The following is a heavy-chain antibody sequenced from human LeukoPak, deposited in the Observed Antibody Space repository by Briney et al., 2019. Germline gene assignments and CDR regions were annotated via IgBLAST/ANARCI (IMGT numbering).Heavy chain of an antibody. CDR3: ARVSVLRFFQNAFDI. CDR1: GYTFTGYY. J-gene: IGHJ3*02. CDR2: INPNSGGT. Sequence: GASVKVSCKASGYTFTGYYMHWVRQAPGQGLEWMGWINPNSGGTNYAQKFQGRVTMTRDTSISTAYMELSRLRSDDTAVYYCARVSVLRFFQNAFDIWGQGTMVTVSS. V-gene: IGHV1-2*02. D-gene: IGHD3-3*01.